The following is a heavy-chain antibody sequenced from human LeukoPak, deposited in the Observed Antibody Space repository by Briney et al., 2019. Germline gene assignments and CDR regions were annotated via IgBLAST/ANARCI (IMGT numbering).Heavy chain of an antibody. CDR2: ISSASGYT. Sequence: GGSLRLSCAASGFTFSIYSMNWVRQAPGKGLEWVSSISSASGYTYSADSVKGRFTISRDNAKNSLYLQLSSLRAEDTAVYYCARDYSDTGSFDIWGQGTMVTVSS. CDR1: GFTFSIYS. CDR3: ARDYSDTGSFDI. D-gene: IGHD2-21*01. V-gene: IGHV3-21*06. J-gene: IGHJ3*02.